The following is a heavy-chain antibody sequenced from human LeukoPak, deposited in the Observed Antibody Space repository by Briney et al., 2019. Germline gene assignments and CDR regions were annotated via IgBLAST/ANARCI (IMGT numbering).Heavy chain of an antibody. CDR1: GFTFSDYS. Sequence: GGSLRLSCAASGFTFSDYSMNWVRQAPGKGLEWISYIGIDSGNTNYADSVKGRFTISRDNAKNSLYLQMNSLRPEDTALYYCARSTPDPNYDYKYYYYMDVWGKGTTVTVSS. V-gene: IGHV3-48*04. J-gene: IGHJ6*03. CDR3: ARSTPDPNYDYKYYYYMDV. D-gene: IGHD4-11*01. CDR2: IGIDSGNT.